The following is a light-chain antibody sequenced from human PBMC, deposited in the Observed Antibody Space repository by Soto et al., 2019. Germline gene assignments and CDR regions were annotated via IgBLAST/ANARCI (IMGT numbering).Light chain of an antibody. CDR1: QSLLHSSGYNY. Sequence: DIVMTQSPLSLRATPGEPASISCRSSQSLLHSSGYNYLHWYLQKPGQSPQLLISLGSDRASGVPDRFSGSGAGTDFTLKITRVEAEDVGVYYCMQPLQTPWTFGQGTKVDIK. V-gene: IGKV2-28*01. CDR3: MQPLQTPWT. CDR2: LGS. J-gene: IGKJ1*01.